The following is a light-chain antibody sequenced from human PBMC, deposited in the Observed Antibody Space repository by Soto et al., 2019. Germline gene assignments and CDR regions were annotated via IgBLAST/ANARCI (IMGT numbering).Light chain of an antibody. J-gene: IGKJ1*01. CDR2: GAS. Sequence: EIVLTPSPCTLSLSPGDRAPLSCRAGQSVSNNYLAWYQQKPGHAPRLLIYGASNRATGIPDRLSGSGSGTYFTLTISRLDPEDFAVYYCQQYGSSGTFGQGTKVDIK. V-gene: IGKV3-20*01. CDR1: QSVSNNY. CDR3: QQYGSSGT.